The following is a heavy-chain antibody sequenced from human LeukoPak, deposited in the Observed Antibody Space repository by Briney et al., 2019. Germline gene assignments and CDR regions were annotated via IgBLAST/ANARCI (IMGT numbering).Heavy chain of an antibody. CDR1: GGSFSGYY. V-gene: IGHV4-34*01. Sequence: SETLSLTCAVYGGSFSGYYWSWIRQPPGKGLEWIGEINHSGSTNYNPSLKSRVTMSVDTSKNQFSLKLSSVTAADTAVYYCARDRYGSGGVDYWGQGTLVTVSS. J-gene: IGHJ4*02. D-gene: IGHD3-10*01. CDR3: ARDRYGSGGVDY. CDR2: INHSGST.